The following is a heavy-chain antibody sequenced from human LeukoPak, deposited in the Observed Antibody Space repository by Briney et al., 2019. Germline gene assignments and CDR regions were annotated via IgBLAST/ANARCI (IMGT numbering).Heavy chain of an antibody. V-gene: IGHV1-3*01. CDR2: INAGNGNT. CDR3: ARGPRAAADDY. J-gene: IGHJ4*02. D-gene: IGHD6-13*01. CDR1: GYTFINFA. Sequence: ASVKVSCKASGYTFINFAINWGRQAPGQRPEWMGSINAGNGNTKYSQKFQGRVTITRDTSASTAYMELSSLTSEDTAVYYCARGPRAAADDYWGQGTLVTVSS.